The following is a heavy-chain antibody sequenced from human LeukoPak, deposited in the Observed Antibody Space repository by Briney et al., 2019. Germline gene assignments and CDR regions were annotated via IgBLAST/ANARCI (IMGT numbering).Heavy chain of an antibody. J-gene: IGHJ4*02. CDR3: ARGLWMVPFDY. CDR1: GGSFSGYY. CDR2: INHSGST. Sequence: SETLSLTCAVYGGSFSGYYWSWIRQPPGKGLEWIGEINHSGSTNYNPSLKSRVTISVDTSKNQFSLKLSSVTAADTAVYYCARGLWMVPFDYWGPGTLVTVSS. V-gene: IGHV4-34*01. D-gene: IGHD3-10*01.